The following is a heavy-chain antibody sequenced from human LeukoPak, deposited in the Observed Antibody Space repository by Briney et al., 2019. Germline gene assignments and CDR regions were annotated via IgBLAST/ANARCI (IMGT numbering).Heavy chain of an antibody. J-gene: IGHJ4*02. Sequence: PGGSLRLSCAASGFTFSSYAMSWVRQAPGKGLEWVSAISGSGGSTYYAASVKGRFTISRDNSKNTLYLQMSGLRAEDTAVYYGATQYSWVATADWGQGTLVTVSS. D-gene: IGHD5-12*01. CDR2: ISGSGGST. V-gene: IGHV3-23*01. CDR3: ATQYSWVATAD. CDR1: GFTFSSYA.